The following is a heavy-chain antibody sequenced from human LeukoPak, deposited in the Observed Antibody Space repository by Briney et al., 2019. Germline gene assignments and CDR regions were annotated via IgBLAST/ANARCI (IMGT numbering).Heavy chain of an antibody. CDR1: GYSFTNYD. CDR3: ARGLGTYWGKDFLNWFDP. D-gene: IGHD7-27*01. CDR2: VNPNNGDA. J-gene: IGHJ5*02. V-gene: IGHV1-8*02. Sequence: ASVKVSCKASGYSFTNYDINWVRQAAGQGLEWMGWVNPNNGDAGFSQKFQGRVTLTSNTSLTTAYMELTSLTSEDTAVYYCARGLGTYWGKDFLNWFDPWGQGTLITVSS.